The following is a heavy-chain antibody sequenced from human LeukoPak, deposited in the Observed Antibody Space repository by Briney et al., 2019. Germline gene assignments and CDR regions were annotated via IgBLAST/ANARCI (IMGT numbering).Heavy chain of an antibody. CDR2: IYSGGST. CDR3: ARAHYDYYYMDV. Sequence: PGGSLRLSCAASGFTVSSNYMSWVRQAPGKGLEWVSVIYSGGSTYYAHSVKGRFTISRDNSKTTLYLQMNSLRAEDTAVYYCARAHYDYYYMDVWGKGPTVTVSS. V-gene: IGHV3-53*01. J-gene: IGHJ6*03. CDR1: GFTVSSNY.